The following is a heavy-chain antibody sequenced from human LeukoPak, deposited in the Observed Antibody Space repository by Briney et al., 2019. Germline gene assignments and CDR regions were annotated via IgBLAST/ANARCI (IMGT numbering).Heavy chain of an antibody. D-gene: IGHD3-22*01. CDR2: IKPNCGGT. V-gene: IGHV1-2*02. Sequence: AAVNVSCKASGYTFTAYYMHWVRQAPGQGLEWMGWIKPNCGGTNYGQKVQGRVTMTRDTSISTVYMEVSGLRSEDTALYYCARAQSVSMIVVVPHLDYWGQGTVHTVSS. CDR1: GYTFTAYY. J-gene: IGHJ4*02. CDR3: ARAQSVSMIVVVPHLDY.